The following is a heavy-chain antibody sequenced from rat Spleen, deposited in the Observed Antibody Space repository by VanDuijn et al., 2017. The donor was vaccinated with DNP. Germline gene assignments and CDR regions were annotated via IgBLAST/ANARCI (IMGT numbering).Heavy chain of an antibody. V-gene: IGHV3-3*01. Sequence: DVQLQESGPGLVKPSQSLSLTCSVTAYSITSSYRWNWIRKFPGSRLEWMGYINNAGSTDYNPSLKSRISITRDTSKNQFFLQLNSVTTEDTATYYCASGGAGIWFAYWGQGTLVTVSS. CDR1: AYSITSSYR. D-gene: IGHD4-2*01. CDR2: INNAGST. J-gene: IGHJ3*01. CDR3: ASGGAGIWFAY.